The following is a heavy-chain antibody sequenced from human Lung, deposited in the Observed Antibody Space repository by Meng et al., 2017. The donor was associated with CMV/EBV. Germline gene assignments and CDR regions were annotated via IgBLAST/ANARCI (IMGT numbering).Heavy chain of an antibody. CDR1: GFIFSDYS. CDR2: ISSSSIHI. J-gene: IGHJ4*02. Sequence: GEXXKISCTASGFIFSDYSMSWVRQAPGKGLEWVSSISSSSIHIYYADSTKGRFTISRDNAKKSLYLQMNSLRAEDTAVYYCARGRGYCSSTNCYQNFDYWGQGXLVTVSS. D-gene: IGHD2-2*01. V-gene: IGHV3-21*01. CDR3: ARGRGYCSSTNCYQNFDY.